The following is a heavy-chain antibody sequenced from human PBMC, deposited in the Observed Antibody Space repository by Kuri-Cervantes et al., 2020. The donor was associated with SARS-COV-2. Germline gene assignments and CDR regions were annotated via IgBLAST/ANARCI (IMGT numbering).Heavy chain of an antibody. V-gene: IGHV4-59*01. D-gene: IGHD6-13*01. Sequence: SETLSLTCTVSGGSISSYYWSWIRQPPGKGLEWIGYIYYSGSTNYNPSLKSRVTISVDTSKNQFSLKLSSVTAADTAVYYCARYRGYSSSWYYFDYWGQGTLVTVSS. CDR1: GGSISSYY. CDR3: ARYRGYSSSWYYFDY. J-gene: IGHJ4*02. CDR2: IYYSGST.